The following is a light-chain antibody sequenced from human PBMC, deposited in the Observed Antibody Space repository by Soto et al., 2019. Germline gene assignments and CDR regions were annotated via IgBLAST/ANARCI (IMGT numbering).Light chain of an antibody. CDR1: SSDVGAYNY. J-gene: IGLJ1*01. Sequence: QSALTQPASVSESPGQSITISCTGTSSDVGAYNYVSWYQQHPGKAPKLMIYDVSNRPSGISDRFSVSKSGNTASLTISNLQADDEADYYCSSYTNSGTYVFGTGTKATVL. CDR2: DVS. V-gene: IGLV2-14*01. CDR3: SSYTNSGTYV.